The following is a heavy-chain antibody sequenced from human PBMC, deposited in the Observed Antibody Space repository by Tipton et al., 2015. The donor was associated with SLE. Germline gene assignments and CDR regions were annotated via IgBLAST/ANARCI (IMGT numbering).Heavy chain of an antibody. CDR1: ISSGGNY. CDR2: IFHSGNT. J-gene: IGHJ6*04. V-gene: IGHV4-31*02. CDR3: ARDRSRSPVYMDV. D-gene: IGHD1-14*01. Sequence: ISSGGNYWSWIRQHPGKGLEWIGSIFHSGNTYYNPSLKNRVFISVETSKNQFSLRVNSVTAADTAVYYCARDRSRSPVYMDVCGRGTTVIVSS.